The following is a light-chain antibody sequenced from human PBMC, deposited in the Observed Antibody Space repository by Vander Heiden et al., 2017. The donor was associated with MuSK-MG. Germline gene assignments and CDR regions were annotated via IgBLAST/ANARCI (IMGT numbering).Light chain of an antibody. CDR1: QAISDY. J-gene: IGKJ1*01. V-gene: IGKV1-27*01. CDR3: QKYNSAPWT. CDR2: AAS. Sequence: DSQMTQSPSSLSASVGDRVTITCRASQAISDYLAWYQQKPGKVPKLLIYAASTLQSGVPSRFSGSGSGTDLTLTISSLQPEDIATYYCQKYNSAPWTFGQGTKVEIK.